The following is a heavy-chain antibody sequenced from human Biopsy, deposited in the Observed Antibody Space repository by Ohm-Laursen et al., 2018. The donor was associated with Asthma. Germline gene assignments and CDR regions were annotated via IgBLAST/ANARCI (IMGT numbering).Heavy chain of an antibody. D-gene: IGHD2-21*02. CDR1: GYSLTALS. J-gene: IGHJ4*02. Sequence: ASVKVSCKISGYSLTALSMRWVRQAPGQGLEWMGGLDHVEGGTAHARRFQGRVTMTEDTSTDSVYMELSSLSADDTAVYYCASDFPNDCARYNFQFWGQGTLVTVSS. CDR3: ASDFPNDCARYNFQF. CDR2: LDHVEGGT. V-gene: IGHV1-24*01.